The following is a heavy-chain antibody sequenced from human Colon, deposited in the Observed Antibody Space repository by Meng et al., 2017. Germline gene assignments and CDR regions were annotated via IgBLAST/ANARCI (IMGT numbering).Heavy chain of an antibody. CDR2: ISQSGTT. V-gene: IGHV4-4*02. D-gene: IGHD3-9*01. J-gene: IGHJ4*02. CDR3: VRQGMTSYSWGY. Sequence: VQLREPGPGLVKPSGTLSLTCAVSSGSISSSNWWSWVRQPPGKGLEWIGEISQSGTTYYNPSLKSRVTITGDWSKNQFSLNLNSVTAADTALYYCVRQGMTSYSWGYWGQGTLVTVSS. CDR1: SGSISSSNW.